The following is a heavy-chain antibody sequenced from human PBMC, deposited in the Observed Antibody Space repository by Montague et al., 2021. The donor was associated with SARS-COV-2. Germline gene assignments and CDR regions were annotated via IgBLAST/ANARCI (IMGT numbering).Heavy chain of an antibody. J-gene: IGHJ6*02. D-gene: IGHD3-3*01. CDR1: GGSISSYY. CDR2: IYYSGST. Sequence: SETLSLTCTVSGGSISSYYWSSSLHPPGKGLEWIGYIYYSGSTNYNPSLKSRVTRSVDTSKNQFSLKLSSVTAADTAVYYCARGVYYYEFWGGYDYGMDVWGQGTLVTVSS. CDR3: ARGVYYYEFWGGYDYGMDV. V-gene: IGHV4-59*01.